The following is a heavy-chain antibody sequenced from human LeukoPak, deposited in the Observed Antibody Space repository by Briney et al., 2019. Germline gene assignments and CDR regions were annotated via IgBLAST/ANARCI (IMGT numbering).Heavy chain of an antibody. J-gene: IGHJ4*02. Sequence: SVKVSCKASGGTFSSYAISWVRQAPGQGLEWMGRTIPILGIANYAQKFQGRVTITADKSTSTAYMELSSLRSEDTAVYYCARDVRWELPFDYWGQGTLVTVSS. CDR1: GGTFSSYA. CDR3: ARDVRWELPFDY. CDR2: TIPILGIA. D-gene: IGHD1-26*01. V-gene: IGHV1-69*04.